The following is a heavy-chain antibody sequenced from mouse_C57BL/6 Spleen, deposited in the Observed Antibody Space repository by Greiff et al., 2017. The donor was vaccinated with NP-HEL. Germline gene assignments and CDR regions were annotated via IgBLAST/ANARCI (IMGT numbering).Heavy chain of an antibody. CDR1: GYTFTSYW. CDR2: IHPNSGST. CDR3: ARSLDYGSSYFDY. D-gene: IGHD1-1*01. Sequence: QVQLQQPGAELVKPGASVKLSCKASGYTFTSYWMHWVKQRPGQGLEWIGMIHPNSGSTNYNEKFKSKATLTVDKSSSTAYMQLSSLTSEDSAVYYCARSLDYGSSYFDYWGQGTTLTVSS. V-gene: IGHV1-64*01. J-gene: IGHJ2*01.